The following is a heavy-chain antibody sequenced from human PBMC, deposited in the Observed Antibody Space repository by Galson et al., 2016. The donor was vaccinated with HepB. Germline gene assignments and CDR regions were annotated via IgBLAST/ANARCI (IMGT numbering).Heavy chain of an antibody. CDR1: GYTFTNFY. V-gene: IGHV1-46*01. CDR2: INPSSGST. J-gene: IGHJ4*02. D-gene: IGHD3-10*01. Sequence: SVKVSCKASGYTFTNFYIHWVRQAPGQGLEWMGRINPSSGSTTYAQKFEGRVTMTTDTSTSTVYTELSSLRSEDTAVYYCARDFRSGFGVTTHYWGQGTLVTVSS. CDR3: ARDFRSGFGVTTHY.